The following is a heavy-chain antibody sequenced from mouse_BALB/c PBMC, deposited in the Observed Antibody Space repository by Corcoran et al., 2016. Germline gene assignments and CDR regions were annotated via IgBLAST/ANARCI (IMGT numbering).Heavy chain of an antibody. CDR3: GSPYYFDY. CDR2: IYPGSGST. V-gene: IGHV1-81*01. CDR1: GYTFTDYV. Sequence: QVQLQQSGPELVKPGASVKMSCKASGYTFTDYVISWVKQRTGQGLEWIGEIYPGSGSTYYNEKFKGKATLTADKSSNTAYMRLSSLTSEDSAVYFCGSPYYFDYWGQGTTLTVSS. J-gene: IGHJ2*01.